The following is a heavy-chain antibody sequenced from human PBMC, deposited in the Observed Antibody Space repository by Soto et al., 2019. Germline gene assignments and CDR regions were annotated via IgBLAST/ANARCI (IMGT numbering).Heavy chain of an antibody. D-gene: IGHD6-19*01. CDR1: GGSISSSSYY. CDR3: ARVKENLIAVAGTGDFDY. CDR2: IYYSGST. V-gene: IGHV4-39*01. J-gene: IGHJ4*02. Sequence: QLQLQESGPGLVKPSETLSLTCTVSGGSISSSSYYWGWIRQPPGKGLEWIGSIYYSGSTYYNPSLKSRVTISVDTSKNQFSLKLSSVTAADTAVYYCARVKENLIAVAGTGDFDYWGQGTLVTVSS.